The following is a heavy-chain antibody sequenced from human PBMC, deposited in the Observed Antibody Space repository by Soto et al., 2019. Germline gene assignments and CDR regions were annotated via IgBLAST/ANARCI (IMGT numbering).Heavy chain of an antibody. J-gene: IGHJ4*02. V-gene: IGHV4-59*03. Sequence: SETLSLTCTVSGGSISGNYWSWIRQPPGKGLEWIGYIYYSGITNYNPSLKSRVTISVDTPKNQFSLHLSSVTAADTAVYYCTTGAVRFNTFDFWGQGTLVTVS. D-gene: IGHD1-1*01. CDR3: TTGAVRFNTFDF. CDR1: GGSISGNY. CDR2: IYYSGIT.